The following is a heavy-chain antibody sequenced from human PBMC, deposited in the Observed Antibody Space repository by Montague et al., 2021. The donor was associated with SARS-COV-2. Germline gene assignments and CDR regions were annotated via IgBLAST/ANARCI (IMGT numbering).Heavy chain of an antibody. V-gene: IGHV2-5*02. CDR2: LYRDEEK. D-gene: IGHD2-2*01. CDR1: GLSLTTSGVG. Sequence: PALVKPTQTLTLTCTFSGLSLTTSGVGVGWIRQPPGKALEWLALLYRDEEKRYSPSLKSRLTITKDTSKKQVVLTRTNIDPVDTATYYCARGDLVVSDLFDFWGQGTLVTVSS. CDR3: ARGDLVVSDLFDF. J-gene: IGHJ4*01.